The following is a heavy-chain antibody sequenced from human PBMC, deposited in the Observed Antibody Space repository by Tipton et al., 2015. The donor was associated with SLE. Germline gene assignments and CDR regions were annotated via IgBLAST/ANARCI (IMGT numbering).Heavy chain of an antibody. Sequence: SLRLSCAASGFTFSSYWMHWVRQAPGKGLVWVSRINSDGSSTSYADSVKGRFTISRDNAKNTLYLQMNSLRAEDTAVYYCAREDQVSGGYFDYWGQGTLVTVSS. J-gene: IGHJ4*02. D-gene: IGHD3-10*01. CDR1: GFTFSSYW. CDR2: INSDGSST. CDR3: AREDQVSGGYFDY. V-gene: IGHV3-74*01.